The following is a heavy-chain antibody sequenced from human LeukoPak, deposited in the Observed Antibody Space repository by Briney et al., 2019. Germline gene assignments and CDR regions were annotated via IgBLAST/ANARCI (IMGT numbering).Heavy chain of an antibody. V-gene: IGHV4-59*12. CDR2: IYYSGST. J-gene: IGHJ6*03. CDR1: GGSISSYY. D-gene: IGHD4-23*01. CDR3: AREGADYGGYYYYHYMDV. Sequence: SETLSLTCTVSGGSISSYYWSWIRQPPGKGLEWIGYIYYSGSTNYNPSLKSRVTISADTSKNQFSLKLGSVTAADTAMYYCAREGADYGGYYYYHYMDVWGKGTTVTISS.